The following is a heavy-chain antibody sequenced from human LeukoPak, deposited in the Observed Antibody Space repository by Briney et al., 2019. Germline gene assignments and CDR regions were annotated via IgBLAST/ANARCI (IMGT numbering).Heavy chain of an antibody. CDR1: GFTFDDYA. CDR3: AKDSSGSGWYYFDY. J-gene: IGHJ4*02. Sequence: GGSLRLSCAASGFTFDDYAMHWVRHAPGKGLEWVSGISWNSGSIRYADSVKGRFTISRDNAKNSLYLQMNSLRAEDTALYYCAKDSSGSGWYYFDYWGQGTLVTVSS. D-gene: IGHD6-19*01. CDR2: ISWNSGSI. V-gene: IGHV3-9*01.